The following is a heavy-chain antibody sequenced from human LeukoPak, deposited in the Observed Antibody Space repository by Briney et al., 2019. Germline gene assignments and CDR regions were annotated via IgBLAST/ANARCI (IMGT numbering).Heavy chain of an antibody. J-gene: IGHJ5*02. CDR3: AREGDWIGFGL. CDR1: GDSVSNTSAT. V-gene: IGHV6-1*01. Sequence: SQTLSLTCAISGDSVSNTSATRNWIRRSPSRGLEWLGRTFYRSSWVYDYAVSVRGRITVKPDTSKNQVSLQLDSVTPEDTAVYYCAREGDWIGFGLWGQGTLVTVSA. CDR2: TFYRSSWVY. D-gene: IGHD1-1*01.